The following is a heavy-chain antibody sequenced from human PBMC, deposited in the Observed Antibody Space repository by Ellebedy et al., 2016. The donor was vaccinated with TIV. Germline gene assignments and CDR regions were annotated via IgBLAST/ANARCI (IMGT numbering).Heavy chain of an antibody. J-gene: IGHJ6*02. CDR3: VKGAYPVPTVMAV. CDR2: IRSDKSAI. Sequence: GESLKISCAASGFSASGMHWVRQAPGKGLEWLAFIRSDKSAIYYADSARGRFTISRDDSKNTLYLQMDSLRVEDTAVYYCVKGAYPVPTVMAVWGQGTTVTVSS. CDR1: GFSASG. V-gene: IGHV3-30*02. D-gene: IGHD4-17*01.